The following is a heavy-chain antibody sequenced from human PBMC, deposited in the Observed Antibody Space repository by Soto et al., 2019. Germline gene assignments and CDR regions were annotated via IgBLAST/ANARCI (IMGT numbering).Heavy chain of an antibody. V-gene: IGHV3-23*01. J-gene: IGHJ4*02. CDR3: ASGSTDSYPGSRIFDF. CDR1: GLTFGSRA. D-gene: IGHD3-10*01. Sequence: PGGSLRLSCVASGLTFGSRAMTLVRQAPGVGLQWGSTISDAGVGAKEADSVMGRFVISSENSKKGRFVQMTSLTGEDLAMYYFASGSTDSYPGSRIFDFWGRGTPVPVSS. CDR2: ISDAGVGA.